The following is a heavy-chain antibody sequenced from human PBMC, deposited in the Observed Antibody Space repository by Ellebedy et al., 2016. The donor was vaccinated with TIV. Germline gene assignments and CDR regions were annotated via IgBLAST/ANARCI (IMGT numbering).Heavy chain of an antibody. J-gene: IGHJ4*02. Sequence: SETLSLTCAVYGGSFSGYYWSWIRQPPGKGLEWIGYIYYSGSTNYNPSLKSRVTISVDTSKNQFSLKLSSVTAADTAMYYCTRGGTSYSDYWGQGTLVTVSS. D-gene: IGHD1-1*01. CDR2: IYYSGST. CDR3: TRGGTSYSDY. V-gene: IGHV4-59*12. CDR1: GGSFSGYY.